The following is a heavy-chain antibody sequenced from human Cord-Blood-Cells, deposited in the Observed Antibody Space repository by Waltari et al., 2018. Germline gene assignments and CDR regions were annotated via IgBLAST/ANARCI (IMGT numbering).Heavy chain of an antibody. Sequence: QVQLVQSGAEVKKPGASVKVSCKVSGYTLTELSMHWVRQAPGKGLEGMGGFDPEYGETNYEQKFQGRVTMTEDTSTDTAYMELSSLRSEDTAVYYCATDRRDGYNYGDAFDIWGQGTMVTVSS. J-gene: IGHJ3*02. V-gene: IGHV1-24*01. CDR1: GYTLTELS. CDR2: FDPEYGET. D-gene: IGHD5-12*01. CDR3: ATDRRDGYNYGDAFDI.